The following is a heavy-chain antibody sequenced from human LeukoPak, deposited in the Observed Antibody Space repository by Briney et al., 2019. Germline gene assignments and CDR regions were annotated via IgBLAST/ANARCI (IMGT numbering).Heavy chain of an antibody. Sequence: GASVKVSCKASGYTFTSYYMHWVRQAPGQGLEWMGIVNPSGGSTSYAQKFQGRVTMTRDTSTSTVYMGLSSLRSEDTAVYYCAREHEDGWNDHLINYWGQGTLVTVSS. J-gene: IGHJ4*02. D-gene: IGHD1-1*01. CDR2: VNPSGGST. V-gene: IGHV1-46*01. CDR1: GYTFTSYY. CDR3: AREHEDGWNDHLINY.